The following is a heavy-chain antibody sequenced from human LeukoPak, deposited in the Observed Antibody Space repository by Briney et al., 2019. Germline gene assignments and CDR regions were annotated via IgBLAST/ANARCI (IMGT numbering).Heavy chain of an antibody. D-gene: IGHD3-10*01. Sequence: GGSLRLSCAASGFTFSSYSMNWVRQAPGKGLEWVSSISSSSSYIYYADSVKGRFTISRDNAKNSPYLQMNSLRAEDTAVYYCARVGGRGVEYYYMDVWGKGTTVTVSS. CDR3: ARVGGRGVEYYYMDV. J-gene: IGHJ6*03. CDR1: GFTFSSYS. V-gene: IGHV3-21*01. CDR2: ISSSSSYI.